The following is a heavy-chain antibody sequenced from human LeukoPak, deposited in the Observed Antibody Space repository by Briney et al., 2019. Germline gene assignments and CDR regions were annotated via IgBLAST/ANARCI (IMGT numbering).Heavy chain of an antibody. Sequence: GGSLRLSCVDSGFTFRSHAMSWVRQAPGKGLEWVSAISGSGGSTSNADSVKGRFTISRDNSKNTLFLQMNSLRAEDTAVYYCAKGPADTRFYFDYWGQGTLVTVSS. J-gene: IGHJ4*02. CDR3: AKGPADTRFYFDY. V-gene: IGHV3-23*01. CDR1: GFTFRSHA. D-gene: IGHD6-13*01. CDR2: ISGSGGST.